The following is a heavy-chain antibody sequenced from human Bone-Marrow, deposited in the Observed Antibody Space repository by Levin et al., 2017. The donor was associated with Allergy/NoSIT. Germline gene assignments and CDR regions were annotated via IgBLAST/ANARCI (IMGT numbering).Heavy chain of an antibody. Sequence: ASVKVSCKASGYTFTGYYMHWVRQAPGQGLEWMGRINPNSGGTNYAQKFQGRVTMTRDTSISTAYMELSRLRSDDTAVYYCARGGVVTNYYFDYWGQGTLVTVSS. CDR2: INPNSGGT. J-gene: IGHJ4*02. V-gene: IGHV1-2*06. CDR3: ARGGVVTNYYFDY. CDR1: GYTFTGYY. D-gene: IGHD2-21*02.